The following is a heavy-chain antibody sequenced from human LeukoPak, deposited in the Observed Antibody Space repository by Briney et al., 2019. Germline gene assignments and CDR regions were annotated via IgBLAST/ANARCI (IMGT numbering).Heavy chain of an antibody. CDR2: ISGSGGST. V-gene: IGHV3-23*01. CDR1: GFTFSRHA. J-gene: IGHJ5*02. Sequence: GSLRLSCSASGFTFSRHAMSWVRQAPGKGLEWVSAISGSGGSTYYADSVKGRFTISRDNSKNTLYLQMNSLRAEDTAVYYCAKGRSRYSGGSLSWGQGTLVTVSS. CDR3: AKGRSRYSGGSLS. D-gene: IGHD2-15*01.